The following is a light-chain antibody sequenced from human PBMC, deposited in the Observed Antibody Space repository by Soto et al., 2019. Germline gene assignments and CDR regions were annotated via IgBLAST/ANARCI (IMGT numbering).Light chain of an antibody. CDR2: SAS. V-gene: IGKV3-20*01. CDR3: QQYVSSPLT. CDR1: ETVDTSS. J-gene: IGKJ4*01. Sequence: EIVLTQSPGTLSLSPGETATLSCRASETVDTSSLGWYQQKPGRAPSLLIYSASRRARGIPHRFSASGFANEFTLIMSRLEPDVYSVYYCQQYVSSPLTFGGGTKV.